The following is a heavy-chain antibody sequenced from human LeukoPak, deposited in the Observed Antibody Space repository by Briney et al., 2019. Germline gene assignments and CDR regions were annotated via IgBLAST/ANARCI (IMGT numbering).Heavy chain of an antibody. J-gene: IGHJ4*02. CDR1: GFTFSNAW. V-gene: IGHV3-15*01. D-gene: IGHD4-17*01. Sequence: NAGGSLRLSCAASGFTFSNAWMSGVRQAPGKALEWVGRIKSKTDGGTTDYAAPVKGRFTISRDDSKNTLYLQMNSLKTEDTAVYYCTTDQAYGDYEWGQGTLVTVSS. CDR2: IKSKTDGGTT. CDR3: TTDQAYGDYE.